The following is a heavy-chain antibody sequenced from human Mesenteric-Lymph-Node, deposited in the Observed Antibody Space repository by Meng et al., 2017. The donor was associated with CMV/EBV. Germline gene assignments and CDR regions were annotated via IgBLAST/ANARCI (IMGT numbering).Heavy chain of an antibody. CDR2: INHSGST. V-gene: IGHV4-34*01. CDR3: ARGSSYDILTGYFDY. D-gene: IGHD3-9*01. J-gene: IGHJ4*02. CDR1: GGSLGGYY. Sequence: QGPLPQWVPGLLKLSGALSVTWAVYGGSLGGYYWNWIRQSPEKGLEWIGEINHSGSTTYNPSFTSRIIISVDTSTNQISLNMSSVTAADTAVYYCARGSSYDILTGYFDYWGQGARVTCSS.